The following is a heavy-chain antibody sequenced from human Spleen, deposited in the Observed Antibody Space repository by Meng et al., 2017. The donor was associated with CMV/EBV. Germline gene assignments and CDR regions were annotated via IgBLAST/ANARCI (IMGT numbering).Heavy chain of an antibody. D-gene: IGHD2-2*01. CDR1: GFTFIDYY. V-gene: IGHV3-11*04. CDR2: ISSSGTTI. CDR3: ARRVWTVVPAAKPNWFDP. J-gene: IGHJ5*02. Sequence: GESLKISCAASGFTFIDYYMSWIRQAPGKGLEWVSYISSSGTTIFYADSVKGRFTISRDNAKNSLYLQMNSLRAEDTAVYYCARRVWTVVPAAKPNWFDPWGQGTLVTVSS.